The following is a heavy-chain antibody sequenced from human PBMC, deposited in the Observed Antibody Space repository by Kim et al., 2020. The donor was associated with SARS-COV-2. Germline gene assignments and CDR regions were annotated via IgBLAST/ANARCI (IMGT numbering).Heavy chain of an antibody. D-gene: IGHD6-6*01. V-gene: IGHV1-69*01. Sequence: KFQGRVTITADESTSTAYMELSSLRSEDTAVYYCARGIAARPGGVYYFDYWGQGTLVTVSS. CDR3: ARGIAARPGGVYYFDY. J-gene: IGHJ4*02.